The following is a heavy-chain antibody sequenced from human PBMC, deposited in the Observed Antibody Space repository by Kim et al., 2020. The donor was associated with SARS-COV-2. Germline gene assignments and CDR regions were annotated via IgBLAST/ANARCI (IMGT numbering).Heavy chain of an antibody. Sequence: GGSLRLSCAASGFTFSRYGMHWVRQAPGKGLEWVAVIWYDGSNKYYADSVKGRFTISRDNSKNTLYLQMNSLRVEDTAVYYCARASMDEGLRVVADAFDIWGQGTMVTVSS. D-gene: IGHD2-21*01. CDR2: IWYDGSNK. V-gene: IGHV3-33*01. J-gene: IGHJ3*02. CDR1: GFTFSRYG. CDR3: ARASMDEGLRVVADAFDI.